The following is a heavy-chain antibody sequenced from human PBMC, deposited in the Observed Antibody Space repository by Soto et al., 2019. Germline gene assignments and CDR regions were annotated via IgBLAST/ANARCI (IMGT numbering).Heavy chain of an antibody. J-gene: IGHJ4*02. CDR3: ARDLGYCTNGVCYSSLGY. CDR2: IWYDGSNK. CDR1: GFTFSSYG. Sequence: GGSLRLSCAASGFTFSSYGMHWVRQAPGKGLEWVAVIWYDGSNKYYADSVKGRFTISRDNSKNKLYLQMNSLRAEDMAVYYFARDLGYCTNGVCYSSLGYWGQGSLVTVSS. D-gene: IGHD2-8*01. V-gene: IGHV3-33*01.